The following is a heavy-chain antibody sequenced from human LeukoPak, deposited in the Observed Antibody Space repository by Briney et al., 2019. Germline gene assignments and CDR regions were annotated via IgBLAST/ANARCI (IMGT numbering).Heavy chain of an antibody. D-gene: IGHD3-3*01. J-gene: IGHJ3*02. CDR2: TKQDGTHN. Sequence: AGSLRLSCPASAFTSTTNWMSWDRHAPRKGREWVATTKQDGTHNYYMASVKGRFTISRDNAKTSLYLQMNSLRAEDTAVYYCAREGQRGAYYDFWSGYYTDAFDIWGQGTMVTVSS. CDR1: AFTSTTNW. V-gene: IGHV3-7*01. CDR3: AREGQRGAYYDFWSGYYTDAFDI.